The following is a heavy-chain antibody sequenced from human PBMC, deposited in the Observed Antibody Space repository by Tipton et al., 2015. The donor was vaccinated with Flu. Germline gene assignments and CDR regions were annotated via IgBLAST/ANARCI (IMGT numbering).Heavy chain of an antibody. CDR1: GFTFDDYA. V-gene: IGHV3-9*01. D-gene: IGHD3-9*01. CDR3: ASARYFEAFDI. J-gene: IGHJ3*02. Sequence: SLRLSCAASGFTFDDYAMHWVRQAPGKGLEWVSGISWNSGSIGYADSVKGRFTISRDNAKNSLYLQMNSLRAEDTAVYYCASARYFEAFDIWGQGTMVTVSS. CDR2: ISWNSGSI.